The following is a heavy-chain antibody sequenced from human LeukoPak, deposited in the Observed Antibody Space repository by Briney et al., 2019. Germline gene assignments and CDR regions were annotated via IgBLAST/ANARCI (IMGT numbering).Heavy chain of an antibody. J-gene: IGHJ5*01. Sequence: GATVKISCKASGYTFIDYYIHWVQQAPGKGPEWVGRFDTEDGETVYADKFQGRVTMTADTSRDTAYLELSSLRFEDTAVYYCVKADLGLRGWFDSWGQGTLVTVSS. D-gene: IGHD3/OR15-3a*01. V-gene: IGHV1-69-2*01. CDR1: GYTFIDYY. CDR3: VKADLGLRGWFDS. CDR2: FDTEDGET.